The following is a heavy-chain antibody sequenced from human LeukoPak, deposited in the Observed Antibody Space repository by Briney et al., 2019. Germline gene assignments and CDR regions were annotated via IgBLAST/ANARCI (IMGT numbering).Heavy chain of an antibody. CDR1: GYTFTSYG. J-gene: IGHJ4*02. D-gene: IGHD2-2*02. CDR3: VLYFTLDY. Sequence: ASVKVSCKASGYTFTSYGISWVRQAPGQGLEWMGWISAYNGNTNYTQKLQGRVTITTDTSTSTAYMELRSLRSDDTAVYYCVLYFTLDYWGQGTLVTVSS. V-gene: IGHV1-18*01. CDR2: ISAYNGNT.